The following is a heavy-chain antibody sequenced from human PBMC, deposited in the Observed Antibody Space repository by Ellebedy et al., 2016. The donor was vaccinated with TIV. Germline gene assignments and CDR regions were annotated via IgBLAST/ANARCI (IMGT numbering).Heavy chain of an antibody. CDR3: ATDGSYGDYRFPTHAFEI. D-gene: IGHD4-17*01. CDR1: RFSFRSYW. J-gene: IGHJ3*02. V-gene: IGHV3-7*01. Sequence: GGSLRLSCAASRFSFRSYWMTWVRQPPGKGLEWVANMRDEGSEKYYVESVRGRFTISRDNAKNSLYLQMNSLRADDTAVYYCATDGSYGDYRFPTHAFEIWGQGTIVTVSS. CDR2: MRDEGSEK.